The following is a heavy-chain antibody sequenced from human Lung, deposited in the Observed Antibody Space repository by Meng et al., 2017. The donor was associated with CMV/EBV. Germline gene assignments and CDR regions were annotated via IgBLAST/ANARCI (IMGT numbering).Heavy chain of an antibody. V-gene: IGHV1-69*05. D-gene: IGHD2-2*03. J-gene: IGHJ4*02. CDR1: LGTFSRYA. CDR3: ASGYCSSTSCCSLNAYYFDY. Sequence: SSXXASRQSSLGTFSRYAISWVRQAPGQGLDWMGVIIPTFGTANLAQKFQGRVTITTDESTSTAYMELSSLRSEDTAVYYCASGYCSSTSCCSLNAYYFDYWXQGTLVTVSS. CDR2: IIPTFGTA.